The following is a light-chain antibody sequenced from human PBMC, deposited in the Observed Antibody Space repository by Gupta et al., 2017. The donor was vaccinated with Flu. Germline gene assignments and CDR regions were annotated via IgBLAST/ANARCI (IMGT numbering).Light chain of an antibody. CDR2: EVN. V-gene: IGLV2-8*01. CDR1: RREIGGNNY. J-gene: IGLJ3*02. CDR3: SSYAGSNKLWV. Sequence: NVCRTGTRREIGGNNYVSWDQQQPGKAPKLMIFEVNKRHSGVPDRFSGSKSGNTASLTVSGLQAEDEADYYCSSYAGSNKLWVFGGGTKVTVL.